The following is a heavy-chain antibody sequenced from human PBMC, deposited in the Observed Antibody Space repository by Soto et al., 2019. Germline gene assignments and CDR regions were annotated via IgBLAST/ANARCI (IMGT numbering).Heavy chain of an antibody. CDR2: IYWDDDQ. CDR1: GFSLSADGVG. D-gene: IGHD2-2*01. Sequence: QITLKESGPTLVKPTQTLTLTCTFSGFSLSADGVGVGWIRQPPGKALEWLALIYWDDDQRYSPSLKTRLTITKDTSKNQVVLTMTNMDPVDTATYYCEHAYGGTSWPNDVFDVWGQGTVVTVSS. V-gene: IGHV2-5*02. CDR3: EHAYGGTSWPNDVFDV. J-gene: IGHJ3*01.